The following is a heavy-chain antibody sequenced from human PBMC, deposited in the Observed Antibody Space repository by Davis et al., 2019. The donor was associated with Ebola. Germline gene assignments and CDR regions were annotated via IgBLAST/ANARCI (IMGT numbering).Heavy chain of an antibody. D-gene: IGHD3-22*01. CDR2: IIPIFGTA. Sequence: SVKVSCKASGGTFSSYAISWVRQAPGQGLEWMGGIIPIFGTANYAQKFQGRVTITADESTSTAYMELSSLRSEDTAVYYCARDGTRISMIVEDWFDPWGQGTLVTVSS. J-gene: IGHJ5*02. CDR1: GGTFSSYA. CDR3: ARDGTRISMIVEDWFDP. V-gene: IGHV1-69*13.